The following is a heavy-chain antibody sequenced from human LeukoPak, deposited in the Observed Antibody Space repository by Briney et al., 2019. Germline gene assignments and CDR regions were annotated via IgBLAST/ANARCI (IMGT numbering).Heavy chain of an antibody. CDR3: ARDGRGGYNPFDY. CDR2: INHSGST. CDR1: GGSFSGYY. Sequence: SETLSLTCAVYGGSFSGYYWSWIRQPPGKGLEWIGEINHSGSTNYNPSLKSRVTISVDTSKNQFSLKLSSVTAADTAGYYCARDGRGGYNPFDYWGQGTLVTVSS. J-gene: IGHJ4*02. D-gene: IGHD5-24*01. V-gene: IGHV4-34*01.